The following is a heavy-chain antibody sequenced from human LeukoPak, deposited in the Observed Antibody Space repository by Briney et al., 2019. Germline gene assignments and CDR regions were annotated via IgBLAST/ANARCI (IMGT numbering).Heavy chain of an antibody. Sequence: GGSLRLSCAASGFTFSSYGMHWVRQAPGKGLEWVAFIRYDGSNKYYADSVKGRFTISRDNSKNTLYLQMNSLRAEDTAVYYCAKDRSPYYDSSGAYMDVWGKGTTVTISS. CDR2: IRYDGSNK. V-gene: IGHV3-30*02. D-gene: IGHD3-22*01. CDR1: GFTFSSYG. J-gene: IGHJ6*03. CDR3: AKDRSPYYDSSGAYMDV.